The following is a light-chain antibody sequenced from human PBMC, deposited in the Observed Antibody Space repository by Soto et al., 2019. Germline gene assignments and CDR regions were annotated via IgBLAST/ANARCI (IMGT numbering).Light chain of an antibody. CDR1: SSDVGGYNY. J-gene: IGLJ1*01. CDR3: SSYAGSLYV. V-gene: IGLV2-8*01. CDR2: EVS. Sequence: QSALTQPPSASGSPGQSVTISCTGTSSDVGGYNYVSWYQQHPGKAPNLMIYEVSRRPSGVPDRFSGSNSGNTASLAVSGLQAEDEADYYGSSYAGSLYVFGTGTKLTVL.